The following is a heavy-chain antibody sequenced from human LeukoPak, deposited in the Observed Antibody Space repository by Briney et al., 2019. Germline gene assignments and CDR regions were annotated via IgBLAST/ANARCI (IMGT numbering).Heavy chain of an antibody. CDR2: MKQDGSEK. V-gene: IGHV3-7*04. CDR3: ARERWAPAANFFDY. Sequence: GGPLRLSCAASGFTFSSYWMSWVRQAPGKGLEWVANMKQDGSEKYYVDSVKGRFTISRGNAKNSLNLQMNSLRAEDTAVFYCARERWAPAANFFDYWGQGTLVTVSS. J-gene: IGHJ4*02. CDR1: GFTFSSYW. D-gene: IGHD2-2*01.